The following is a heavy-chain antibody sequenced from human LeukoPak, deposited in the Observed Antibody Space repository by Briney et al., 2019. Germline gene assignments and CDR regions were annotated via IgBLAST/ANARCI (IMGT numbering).Heavy chain of an antibody. CDR1: GDSVSSNSAA. V-gene: IGHV6-1*01. J-gene: IGHJ4*02. CDR2: TYYRSKWYN. Sequence: SQTLSLTCAISGDSVSSNSAAWNWIRQSPSRGLEWLGRTYYRSKWYNDYAVSVKSRITINPDTSKNQFSLKLSSVTAADTAVYYCAREVGWELQGFDYWGQGTLVTVSS. D-gene: IGHD1-26*01. CDR3: AREVGWELQGFDY.